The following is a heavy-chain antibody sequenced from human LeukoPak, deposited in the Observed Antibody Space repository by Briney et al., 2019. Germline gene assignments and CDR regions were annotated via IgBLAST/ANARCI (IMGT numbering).Heavy chain of an antibody. CDR1: GGSFSGYY. V-gene: IGHV4-34*01. CDR2: INHSGST. J-gene: IGHJ5*02. CDR3: ARGSSVLRFFCNWFDP. Sequence: FETLPLTCAVYGGSFSGYYWRWIRQPPAKGLEWIGEINHSGSTNYNPSLKSRVTVSVDTSKNQFSLKLSSVTAADTAVYYCARGSSVLRFFCNWFDPWGQGTPVTISS. D-gene: IGHD3-3*01.